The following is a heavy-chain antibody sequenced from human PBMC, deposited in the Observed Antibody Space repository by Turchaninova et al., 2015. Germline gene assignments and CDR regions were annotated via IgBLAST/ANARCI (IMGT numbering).Heavy chain of an antibody. CDR3: ARRGDYYGLDV. V-gene: IGHV1-3*01. CDR1: GYNFAIYS. J-gene: IGHJ6*02. CDR2: INAGNGNT. Sequence: QVQLVQTGAEVKTPGASVELSGKPSGYNFAIYSLTWVRPAPGQRLEWMAYINAGNGNTWHSQKFQGRLTDSRDTSASTAYMELSSLRSEDTAVYYCARRGDYYGLDVWGQGTTVTVSS.